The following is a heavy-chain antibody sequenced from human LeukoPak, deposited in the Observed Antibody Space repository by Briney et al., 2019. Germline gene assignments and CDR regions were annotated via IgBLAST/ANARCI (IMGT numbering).Heavy chain of an antibody. J-gene: IGHJ4*02. CDR1: GFTFSSGS. CDR3: VGDQVDDTGYLR. V-gene: IGHV3-64D*06. Sequence: PGGSLRLSCSVSGFTFSSGSMHWVRQAPGKGLEYVSGINKDGTNTPYADSVRGRFSTSRDNSKNTLYLRMSSLRADDTAIYYCVGDQVDDTGYLRWGQGTRVTVSS. CDR2: INKDGTNT. D-gene: IGHD3-9*01.